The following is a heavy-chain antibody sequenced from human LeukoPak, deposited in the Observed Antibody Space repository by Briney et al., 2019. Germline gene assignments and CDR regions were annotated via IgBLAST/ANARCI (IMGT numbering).Heavy chain of an antibody. CDR1: GGSMSSGSSC. CDR3: ARDLTIFPYNWFDP. J-gene: IGHJ5*02. D-gene: IGHD3-3*01. CDR2: IYTSGST. V-gene: IGHV4-61*02. Sequence: SETLSLTCTVSGGSMSSGSSCWSWIRQPAGKGLDWITRIYTSGSTIYNPSLKSRVTISIDTSKNQFSLNLSSVTAADTAVYYCARDLTIFPYNWFDPWGQGTLVTVSS.